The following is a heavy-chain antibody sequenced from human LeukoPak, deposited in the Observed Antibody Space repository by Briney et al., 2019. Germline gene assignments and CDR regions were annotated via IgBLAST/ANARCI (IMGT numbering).Heavy chain of an antibody. CDR1: GYTFTGYY. CDR3: ASHRDGYNYRQLDY. D-gene: IGHD5-24*01. J-gene: IGHJ4*02. CDR2: INPNSGGT. V-gene: IGHV1-2*02. Sequence: ASVKVSCKASGYTFTGYYMHWVRQAPGQGLEWMGWINPNSGGTNYAQKFQGRVTMTRDTSISTTYMELSRLRSDDTAVYYCASHRDGYNYRQLDYWGQGTLVTVSS.